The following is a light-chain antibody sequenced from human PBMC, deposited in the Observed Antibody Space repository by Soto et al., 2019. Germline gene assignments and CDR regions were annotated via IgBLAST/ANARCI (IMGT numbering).Light chain of an antibody. Sequence: DIQMTQSPSCLSASVGYRVTITCRASQTIDTYLNWYQQNPGKAPKLMIYAECTLQNGVASRYNCSGPGTDFTLTISSLQYEDFATYYCQPSTGIPYTFGQGTKLEIK. CDR2: AEC. CDR1: QTIDTY. CDR3: QPSTGIPYT. J-gene: IGKJ2*01. V-gene: IGKV1-39*01.